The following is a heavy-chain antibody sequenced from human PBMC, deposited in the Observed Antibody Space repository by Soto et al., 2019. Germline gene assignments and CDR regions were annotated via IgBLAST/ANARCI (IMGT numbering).Heavy chain of an antibody. D-gene: IGHD3-9*01. V-gene: IGHV4-59*01. J-gene: IGHJ6*02. Sequence: PSETLSLTCTVSGGSISSYYWSWIRQPPGKGLEWIGYIYYSGSTNYNPSLKSRVTISVDTSKNQFSLKLSSVTAADTAVYYCAREYILTGYPRFSYYGMDVWGQGTTVTVSS. CDR2: IYYSGST. CDR1: GGSISSYY. CDR3: AREYILTGYPRFSYYGMDV.